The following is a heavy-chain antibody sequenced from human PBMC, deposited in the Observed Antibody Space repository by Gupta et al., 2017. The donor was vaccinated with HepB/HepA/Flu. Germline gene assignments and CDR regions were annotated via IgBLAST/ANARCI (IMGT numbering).Heavy chain of an antibody. J-gene: IGHJ5*02. CDR2: IKDDGSEK. CDR3: ARGPRPNWFDP. V-gene: IGHV3-7*01. CDR1: GFILRWHW. Sequence: EVQLVESGGGLVQPGGSLRLAAAGSGFILRWHWMTWVRQAPGKGLEWVATIKDDGSEKYYLDSVKGRFTISRDNAQNSLFLQMNNLRGEDTAVYYCARGPRPNWFDPWGQGTLVTVSS.